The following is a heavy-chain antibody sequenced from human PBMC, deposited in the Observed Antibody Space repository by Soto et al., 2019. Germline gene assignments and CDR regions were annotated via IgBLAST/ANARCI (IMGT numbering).Heavy chain of an antibody. V-gene: IGHV3-30*18. D-gene: IGHD3-22*01. CDR2: ISYDGRNE. CDR3: SKDSYYACSGHCDYCDGMNG. J-gene: IGHJ6*01. CDR1: GFSFSSYA. Sequence: PGGSLRLSCAASGFSFSSYAMHWVRQAPGKGLEWVAVISYDGRNEYYADSVKGRFTISRDSSKNTLYLQMNSLRGEDTAVYYCSKDSYYACSGHCDYCDGMNGWGQANTVT.